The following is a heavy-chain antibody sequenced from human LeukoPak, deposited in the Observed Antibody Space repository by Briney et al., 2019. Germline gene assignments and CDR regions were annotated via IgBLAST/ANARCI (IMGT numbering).Heavy chain of an antibody. CDR2: IYYSGST. CDR1: GESISGFY. CDR3: ARGYSSNWYLGY. J-gene: IGHJ4*02. D-gene: IGHD6-13*01. V-gene: IGHV4-59*01. Sequence: SETLSLTCTVSGESISGFYWTWIRQPPGKGLEWIGYIYYSGSTNYNPSLKSRVTISVDTSKNQFSLKLSSVTAADTAVYYCARGYSSNWYLGYWGQGTLVTVSS.